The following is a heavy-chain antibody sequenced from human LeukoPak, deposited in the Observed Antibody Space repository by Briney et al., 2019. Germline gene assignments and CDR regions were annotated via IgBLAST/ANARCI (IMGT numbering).Heavy chain of an antibody. CDR1: GYTFTGYY. CDR2: INPNSGGT. Sequence: GASVKVSCKASGYTFTGYYMHWVRQAPGQGLEWMGWINPNSGGTNYAQKFQGRVTMTRDTSISTAYMELSRLRSDDTAVYYCARTHGYSNYAIDYWGQGTLVTVSS. D-gene: IGHD4-11*01. V-gene: IGHV1-2*02. J-gene: IGHJ4*02. CDR3: ARTHGYSNYAIDY.